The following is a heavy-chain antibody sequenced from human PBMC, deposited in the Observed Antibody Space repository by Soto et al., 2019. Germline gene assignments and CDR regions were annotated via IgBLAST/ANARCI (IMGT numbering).Heavy chain of an antibody. V-gene: IGHV1-18*01. D-gene: IGHD3-22*01. J-gene: IGHJ4*02. CDR1: GYTFTSYX. CDR3: ARDRYYYDSSGYYYFDY. Sequence: QVQLVQSGAEVKKPGASVKVSCKASGYTFTSYXXXWVRQAPGQGLEWMGWISAYNGNTNYAQKLQGRVTMTTDTSTSTAYMELRSLRSDDTAVYYCARDRYYYDSSGYYYFDYWGQGTLVTVSS. CDR2: ISAYNGNT.